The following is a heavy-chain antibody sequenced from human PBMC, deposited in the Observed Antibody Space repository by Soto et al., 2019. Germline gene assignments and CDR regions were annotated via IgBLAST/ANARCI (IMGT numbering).Heavy chain of an antibody. Sequence: QVQLVQSGAEVKKPGSSVKVSCKASGGTFSSYAISWVRQAPGQGLEWMGGIIPIFGTANYAQKFQGRVTITADKSTSTAYMELRSLRSEDTAVYYCARPTVEMANLRYYYYGMDVWGQGTTVTVAS. J-gene: IGHJ6*02. D-gene: IGHD5-12*01. CDR1: GGTFSSYA. V-gene: IGHV1-69*06. CDR3: ARPTVEMANLRYYYYGMDV. CDR2: IIPIFGTA.